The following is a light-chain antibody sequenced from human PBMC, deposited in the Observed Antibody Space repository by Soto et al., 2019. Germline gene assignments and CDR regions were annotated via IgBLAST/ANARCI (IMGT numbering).Light chain of an antibody. CDR2: DAS. CDR3: QQYNNYWT. CDR1: QSMGRS. V-gene: IGKV1-5*01. Sequence: DIQMTQSPSTLSASVGDRVTFACRASQSMGRSLAWYHHQPGKAPKVLIYDASSLESGVPSRFSGSGSGTEFSLTISSLQPDDFATYYCQQYNNYWTFGQGTKVDI. J-gene: IGKJ1*01.